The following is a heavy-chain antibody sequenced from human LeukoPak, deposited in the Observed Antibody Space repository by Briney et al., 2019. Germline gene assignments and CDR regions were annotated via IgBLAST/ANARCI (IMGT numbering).Heavy chain of an antibody. CDR1: GYTFTSYG. CDR2: ISAYNGNT. CDR3: ARFYGSGSYRRVDY. V-gene: IGHV1-18*01. D-gene: IGHD3-10*01. J-gene: IGHJ4*02. Sequence: GASVKVSRKASGYTFTSYGISWVRQAPGQGLEWMGWISAYNGNTNYAQKLQGRVTMTTDTSTSTDYMELRSLRSDDTAVYYCARFYGSGSYRRVDYWGQGTLVTVSS.